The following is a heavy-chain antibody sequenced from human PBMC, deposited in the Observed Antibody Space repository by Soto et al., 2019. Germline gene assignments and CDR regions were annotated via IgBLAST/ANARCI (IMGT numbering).Heavy chain of an antibody. CDR3: ARDTTTVTTSGMDV. Sequence: LRLSCAASGFTFSSYGMHWVRQAPGKGLEWVAVIWYDGSNKYYADSVKGRFTISRDNSKNTLYLQMNSLRAEDTAVYYCARDTTTVTTSGMDVWGQGTTVTVSS. CDR2: IWYDGSNK. V-gene: IGHV3-33*01. J-gene: IGHJ6*02. D-gene: IGHD4-4*01. CDR1: GFTFSSYG.